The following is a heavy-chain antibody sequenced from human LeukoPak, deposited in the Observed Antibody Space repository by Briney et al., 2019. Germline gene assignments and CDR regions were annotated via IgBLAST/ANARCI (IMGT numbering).Heavy chain of an antibody. CDR2: ISSSSSCI. D-gene: IGHD5-24*01. CDR3: ARWDGDGYTDAFDI. J-gene: IGHJ3*02. V-gene: IGHV3-21*01. Sequence: GGSLRLSCAASGFTFSSYSMNWVRQAPGKGLEWVSSISSSSSCIYYADSVKGRFTISRDNAKNSLYLQMNSLRAEDTAVYYCARWDGDGYTDAFDIWGQGTMVTVSS. CDR1: GFTFSSYS.